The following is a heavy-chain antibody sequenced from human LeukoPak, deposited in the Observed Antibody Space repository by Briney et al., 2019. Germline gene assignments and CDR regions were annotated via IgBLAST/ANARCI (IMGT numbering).Heavy chain of an antibody. Sequence: PGGSLRLSCAASGFTFSSYWMHWVRQAPGKGLVWVSRINNDGSSTSYADSVKGRFTISRDNAKNTLYLQMNSLRAEDTALYYCARGPTPSSGSSAKGFYYYGMDVWGQGTTVTVSS. CDR2: INNDGSST. D-gene: IGHD3-22*01. CDR3: ARGPTPSSGSSAKGFYYYGMDV. V-gene: IGHV3-74*01. CDR1: GFTFSSYW. J-gene: IGHJ6*02.